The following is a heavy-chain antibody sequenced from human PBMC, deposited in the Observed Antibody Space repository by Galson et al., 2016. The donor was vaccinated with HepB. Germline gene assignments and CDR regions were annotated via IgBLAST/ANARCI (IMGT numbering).Heavy chain of an antibody. D-gene: IGHD1-26*01. V-gene: IGHV3-72*01. Sequence: SLRLSCAASGFIFSDHYMDWVRQAPGKGLEWLGRYKKKGNGYTKEYAASVEGRFTISRDDSKKSLYLQMNSLKIEDTAVYYCARWQSGSPVNWGQGTLVTVSS. CDR1: GFIFSDHY. J-gene: IGHJ4*02. CDR2: YKKKGNGYTK. CDR3: ARWQSGSPVN.